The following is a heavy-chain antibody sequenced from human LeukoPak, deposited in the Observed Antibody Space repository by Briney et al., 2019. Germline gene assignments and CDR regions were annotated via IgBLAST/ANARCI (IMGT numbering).Heavy chain of an antibody. J-gene: IGHJ4*02. CDR1: GFTFSDYY. CDR3: AGDGGSSWYFDY. D-gene: IGHD6-13*01. Sequence: PGGSLRLSCAASGFTFSDYYMSWIRQAPGKGLEWVSYISSSGNTTYHADSVKGRFTISRDNAKNSLYLQMSSLRAEDTAVYYCAGDGGSSWYFDYWARGTLVTVSS. V-gene: IGHV3-11*04. CDR2: ISSSGNTT.